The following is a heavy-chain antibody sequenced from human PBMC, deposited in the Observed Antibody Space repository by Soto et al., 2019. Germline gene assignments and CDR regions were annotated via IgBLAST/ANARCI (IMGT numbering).Heavy chain of an antibody. CDR2: ISYGGSSK. V-gene: IGHV3-30-3*01. Sequence: QVQLVESGGGVVQPGRSLRLSCAASGFTFSNYAMHWVRQAPGKGLEWVAIISYGGSSKDYADSVKGRFTISRDDSNTTLYLEMASLRDEDTAVYYCARDRAHIQGFDYWGQGTLGTVSS. CDR1: GFTFSNYA. D-gene: IGHD5-18*01. J-gene: IGHJ4*02. CDR3: ARDRAHIQGFDY.